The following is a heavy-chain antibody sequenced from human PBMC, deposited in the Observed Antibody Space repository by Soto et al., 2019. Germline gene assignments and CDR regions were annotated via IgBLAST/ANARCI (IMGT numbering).Heavy chain of an antibody. V-gene: IGHV4-59*01. CDR1: GGSISSYY. CDR3: ASAPAVVTAFDI. J-gene: IGHJ3*02. Sequence: QVQLQESGPGLVKPSETLSLTCTVSGGSISSYYWSWIRQPPGKGLEWIGYIYYSGSTNYNPSLKTRXXIXVXXSKHQCSLKLSSVTAADTAVYYCASAPAVVTAFDIWGQGTMVTVSS. D-gene: IGHD2-15*01. CDR2: IYYSGST.